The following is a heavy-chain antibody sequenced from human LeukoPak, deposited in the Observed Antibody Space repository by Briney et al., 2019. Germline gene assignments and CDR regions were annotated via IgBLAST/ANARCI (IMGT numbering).Heavy chain of an antibody. CDR2: INSDGSRT. CDR1: GYSFSNYW. V-gene: IGHV3-74*01. Sequence: GGSLRLSCAASGYSFSNYWMHWVRQAPGKGLVWVSRINSDGSRTNYADPVKGRFTISRDNAKNTLFLEMNSLGAEDSAVYYCARGLYSFSTFTLDPRGQGALVTVSS. D-gene: IGHD2-2*01. J-gene: IGHJ5*02. CDR3: ARGLYSFSTFTLDP.